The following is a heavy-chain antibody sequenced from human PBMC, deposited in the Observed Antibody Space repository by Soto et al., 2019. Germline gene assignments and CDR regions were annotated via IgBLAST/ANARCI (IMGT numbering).Heavy chain of an antibody. D-gene: IGHD6-13*01. J-gene: IGHJ6*03. V-gene: IGHV1-69*02. CDR1: GGTFSSYT. CDR2: IIPILGIA. Sequence: GASVKVSCKASGGTFSSYTISWVRQAPGQGLEWMGRIIPILGIANYAQKFQGRVTITADKSTSTAYMELSSLSSEDTAVYYCASPSIAAAALKNYYYYYMDVWGKGTTVTVSS. CDR3: ASPSIAAAALKNYYYYYMDV.